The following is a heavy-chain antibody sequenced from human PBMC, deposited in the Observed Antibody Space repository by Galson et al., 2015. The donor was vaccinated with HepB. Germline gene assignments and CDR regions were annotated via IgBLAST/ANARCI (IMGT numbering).Heavy chain of an antibody. J-gene: IGHJ4*02. Sequence: SLRLSCAASGFTFSNYPMSWVRQAPGKGLEWVSSISASGGSTYYADSVKGRFTVSRDNSKNTLYLQMNSLRADDTAVYYCARGWAIPDCWGQGTLVTVSS. V-gene: IGHV3-23*01. D-gene: IGHD6-13*01. CDR3: ARGWAIPDC. CDR1: GFTFSNYP. CDR2: ISASGGST.